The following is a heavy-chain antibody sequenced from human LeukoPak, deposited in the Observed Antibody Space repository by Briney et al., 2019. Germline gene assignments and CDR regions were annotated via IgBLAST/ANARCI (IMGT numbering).Heavy chain of an antibody. CDR2: VYFSGST. D-gene: IGHD1-26*01. J-gene: IGHJ5*02. V-gene: IGHV4-59*12. CDR3: ARDRELAALDP. CDR1: GGSISSYY. Sequence: SETLSLTCTVSGGSISSYYWTWIRQPPGKGLEWIGYVYFSGSTNYNPSLKSRVTISIDTSKNQFSLKLSSVTAADTAVYYCARDRELAALDPWGQGTLVIVSS.